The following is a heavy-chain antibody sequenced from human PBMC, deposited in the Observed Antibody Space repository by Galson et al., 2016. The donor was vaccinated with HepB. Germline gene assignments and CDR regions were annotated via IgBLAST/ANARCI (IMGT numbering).Heavy chain of an antibody. J-gene: IGHJ4*01. CDR1: GFPFSDYA. CDR3: ARGKGSGAFLIDY. CDR2: ISFDGRNK. Sequence: LRLSCAASGFPFSDYALHWARQAPGKGLEWVAFISFDGRNKYYTSNAKGRFTVSRDNSKTTLYLQMNSLRAEDTAIYYCARGKGSGAFLIDYWGHGTLVSVSS. V-gene: IGHV3-30*04. D-gene: IGHD2/OR15-2a*01.